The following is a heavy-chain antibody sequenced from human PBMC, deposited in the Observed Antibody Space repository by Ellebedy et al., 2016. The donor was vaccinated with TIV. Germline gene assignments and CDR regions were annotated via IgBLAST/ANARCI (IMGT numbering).Heavy chain of an antibody. J-gene: IGHJ4*02. V-gene: IGHV4-34*01. CDR1: GESFSGYY. CDR2: VNHSGST. Sequence: SETLSLTCAVYGESFSGYYWSWIRQPPGKGLDWIGEVNHSGSTTYNPSLKSRVTISVDTSKNQFSLKLSSLTAADTAVYYCARVRRELLWFAESQYFFDYWGQGTLVTVSS. D-gene: IGHD3-10*01. CDR3: ARVRRELLWFAESQYFFDY.